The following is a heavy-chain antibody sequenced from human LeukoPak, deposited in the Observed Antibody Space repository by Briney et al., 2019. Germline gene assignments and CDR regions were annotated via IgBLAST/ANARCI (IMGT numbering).Heavy chain of an antibody. V-gene: IGHV3-21*01. Sequence: GGSLRLSCAASGFTFNTHSMSWVRQAPGKGLEWVSSIDSSSSHIYYADPMKGRFTISRDNAKNSLFLQMNSLRAEDTAVYFCAGDFRTQLDGYSPPYHFDYWGQGALVTVSS. CDR1: GFTFNTHS. J-gene: IGHJ4*02. CDR3: AGDFRTQLDGYSPPYHFDY. D-gene: IGHD5-24*01. CDR2: IDSSSSHI.